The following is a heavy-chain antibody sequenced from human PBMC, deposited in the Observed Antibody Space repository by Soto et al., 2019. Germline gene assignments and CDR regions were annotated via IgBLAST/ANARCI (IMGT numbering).Heavy chain of an antibody. CDR3: ARGVGSSSWYVSRYYYYGMDV. CDR1: GYTFTGYY. V-gene: IGHV1-2*04. D-gene: IGHD6-13*01. CDR2: INPNSGGT. Sequence: ASGYTFTGYYMHWVRQAPGQGLEWMGWINPNSGGTNYAQKFQGWVTMTRDTSISTAYMELSRLRSDDTAVYYCARGVGSSSWYVSRYYYYGMDVWGQGTTVTVS. J-gene: IGHJ6*02.